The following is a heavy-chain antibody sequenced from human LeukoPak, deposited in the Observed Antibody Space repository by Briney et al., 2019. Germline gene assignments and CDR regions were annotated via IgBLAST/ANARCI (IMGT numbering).Heavy chain of an antibody. V-gene: IGHV3-74*01. CDR2: IKSDGST. CDR1: GFTFSSYW. CDR3: ARAPPETGGYYPEYFRH. Sequence: GGSLRLSCAASGFTFSSYWMHWVRQAPGKGLVWVSRIKSDGSTNYADSVKGRFTISRDNAKNTVSLQMNSLRAEDTAVYYCARAPPETGGYYPEYFRHWGQGTLVTVSS. J-gene: IGHJ1*01. D-gene: IGHD3-22*01.